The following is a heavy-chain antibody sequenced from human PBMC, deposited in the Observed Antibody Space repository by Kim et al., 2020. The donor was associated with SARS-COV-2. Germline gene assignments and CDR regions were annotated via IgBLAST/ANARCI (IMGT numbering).Heavy chain of an antibody. CDR3: ARGGNCSGGSCYIDY. J-gene: IGHJ4*02. D-gene: IGHD2-15*01. Sequence: SETLSLTCTVSGGSISSGGYYWSWIRQHPGKGLAGIGYIYYSGSTYYNPSLKSRGTISVDTSKNQFSLKLSCVTAADTAVYYCARGGNCSGGSCYIDYWGQGTLVTVSS. CDR1: GGSISSGGYY. V-gene: IGHV4-31*03. CDR2: IYYSGST.